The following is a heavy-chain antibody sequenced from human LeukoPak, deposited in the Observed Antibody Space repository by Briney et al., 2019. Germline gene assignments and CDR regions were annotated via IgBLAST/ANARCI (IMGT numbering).Heavy chain of an antibody. Sequence: GASVKVSCKASGGTFSSYAISWVRQAPGQGLEWMGWISAYNGNTNYAQKLQGRVTMTTDTSTSTAYMELRSLRSDDTAVYYCARDYCSSTSCYVAFDPWGQGTLVTVSS. CDR2: ISAYNGNT. CDR1: GGTFSSYA. D-gene: IGHD2-2*01. J-gene: IGHJ5*02. V-gene: IGHV1-18*01. CDR3: ARDYCSSTSCYVAFDP.